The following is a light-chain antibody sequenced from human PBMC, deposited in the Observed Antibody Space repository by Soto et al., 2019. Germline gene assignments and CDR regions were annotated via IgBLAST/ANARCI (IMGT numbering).Light chain of an antibody. CDR3: QAWDSSTVV. V-gene: IGLV3-1*01. CDR1: KLGDKY. J-gene: IGLJ2*01. CDR2: QDT. Sequence: SYELTQPPSVSVSPGQTASITCSGDKLGDKYACWYQQKPGQCPVVVIYQDTKRPSGIPEPFFGSNSGNTATLTISGTQAMDEADYYCQAWDSSTVVFGGGTKLTVL.